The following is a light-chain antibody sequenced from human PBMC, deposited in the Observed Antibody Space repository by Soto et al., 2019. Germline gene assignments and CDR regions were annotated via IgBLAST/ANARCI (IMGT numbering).Light chain of an antibody. CDR1: SSNIGSNT. CDR2: SNN. J-gene: IGLJ2*01. CDR3: AAWDDSLNGVV. V-gene: IGLV1-44*01. Sequence: QAVVTQPPSASGTPGQRVTISCSGSSSNIGSNTVNSYQQLPGTAPKLLIYSNNQRPSGVPDRFSGSKSGTSDSLAISGLQSEDEADYYCAAWDDSLNGVVFGGGTQLTVL.